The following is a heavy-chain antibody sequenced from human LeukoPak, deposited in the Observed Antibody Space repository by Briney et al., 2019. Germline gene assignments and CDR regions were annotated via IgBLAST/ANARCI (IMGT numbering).Heavy chain of an antibody. D-gene: IGHD5-18*01. V-gene: IGHV4-59*08. CDR2: IYYSGST. CDR1: GGSISSYY. J-gene: IGHJ3*02. CDR3: ARPKSLNTANDAFDI. Sequence: SETLSLTCTVSGGSISSYYWSWIRQPPGKGLEWIGYIYYSGSTNYNPSLKSRVTISVDTSKNQSSLKLSSVTAADTAVYYCARPKSLNTANDAFDIWGQGTMVTVSS.